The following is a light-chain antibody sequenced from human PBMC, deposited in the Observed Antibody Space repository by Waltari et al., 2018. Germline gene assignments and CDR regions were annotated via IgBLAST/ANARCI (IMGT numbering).Light chain of an antibody. CDR2: AES. CDR3: QQSYNVRLIT. J-gene: IGKJ4*01. CDR1: QSLVSY. Sequence: DIRMTQSPSSLSASVGDRVTITCRANQSLVSYLNWYQQKPGKAPKLLIHAESRLKSGVHPRFSGSGSGKDFTVTITGLQTEDFATYYCQQSYNVRLITFGGGTKV. V-gene: IGKV1-39*01.